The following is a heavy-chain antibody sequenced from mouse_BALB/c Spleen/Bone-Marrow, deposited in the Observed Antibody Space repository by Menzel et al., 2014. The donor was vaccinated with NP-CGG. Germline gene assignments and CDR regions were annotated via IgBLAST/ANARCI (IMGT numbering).Heavy chain of an antibody. J-gene: IGHJ2*01. V-gene: IGHV5-17*02. CDR1: GFTFSSFG. D-gene: IGHD1-1*01. CDR2: ISSGSSTI. Sequence: EVQVVESGGGLVQPGGSRKLSCAASGFTFSSFGMHWVRQAPEKGLEWVAYISSGSSTIYYADTVKGRFTISRDNPKNTLFLQMTSLRSEDTAMYYCARSYYGSSYYFDYWGQDTTLTVSS. CDR3: ARSYYGSSYYFDY.